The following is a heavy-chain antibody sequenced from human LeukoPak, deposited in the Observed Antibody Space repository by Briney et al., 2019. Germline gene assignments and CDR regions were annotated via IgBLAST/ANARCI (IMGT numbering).Heavy chain of an antibody. CDR3: ARDPYSGNYGDYYYYYMDV. V-gene: IGHV3-21*01. CDR2: ITSSSSYI. D-gene: IGHD1-26*01. J-gene: IGHJ6*03. Sequence: GSLILSCAASGFTFDDYGMSWVRQAPGKGLEWVSSITSSSSYIYYADSVKGRFTISRDNAKSSLYLQMNSLRDEDTAVYYCARDPYSGNYGDYYYYYMDVWGKGTTVTISS. CDR1: GFTFDDYG.